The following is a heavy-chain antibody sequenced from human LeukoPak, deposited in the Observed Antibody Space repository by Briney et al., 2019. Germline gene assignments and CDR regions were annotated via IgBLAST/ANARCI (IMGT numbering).Heavy chain of an antibody. V-gene: IGHV3-11*06. Sequence: PGGSLRLSCAASGFTFSDYYMSWIRQAPGKGLEWVSYISSSSSYTNYADSVKGRFTISRDNAKNSLYLQMNSPRAEDTAVYYCAGSPGCSGGSCYSGGLDPWGQGTLVTVSS. CDR3: AGSPGCSGGSCYSGGLDP. D-gene: IGHD2-15*01. CDR1: GFTFSDYY. J-gene: IGHJ5*02. CDR2: ISSSSSYT.